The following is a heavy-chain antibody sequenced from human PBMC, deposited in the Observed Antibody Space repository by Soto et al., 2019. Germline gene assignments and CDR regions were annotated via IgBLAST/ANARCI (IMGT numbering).Heavy chain of an antibody. CDR3: ARNEQLVPDAFDI. CDR1: GGTFSSYA. Sequence: SVKVSCKASGGTFSSYAISWVRQAPGQGLEWMGGIIPIFGTANYAQRFQGRVTITADESTSTAYMELSSLRSEDTAVYYCARNEQLVPDAFDIWGQGTMVTVSS. D-gene: IGHD6-6*01. V-gene: IGHV1-69*13. J-gene: IGHJ3*02. CDR2: IIPIFGTA.